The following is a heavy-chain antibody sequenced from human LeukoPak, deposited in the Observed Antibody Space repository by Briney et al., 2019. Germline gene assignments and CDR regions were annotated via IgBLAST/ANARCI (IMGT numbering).Heavy chain of an antibody. J-gene: IGHJ4*02. CDR1: GFSFSSYW. V-gene: IGHV3-7*01. CDR3: ARVGTLLRYFDWLTGTGFFDY. D-gene: IGHD3-9*01. Sequence: GGSLRLSCAASGFSFSSYWMSWVRQAPGKGLEWVANIKQDGSEKYYVDSVKGRFTISRDNAKNSLYLQMNSLRAEDTAVYYCARVGTLLRYFDWLTGTGFFDYWGQGTLVTVSS. CDR2: IKQDGSEK.